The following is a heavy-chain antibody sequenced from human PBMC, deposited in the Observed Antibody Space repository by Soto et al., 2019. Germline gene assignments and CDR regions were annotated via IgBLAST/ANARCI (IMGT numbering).Heavy chain of an antibody. J-gene: IGHJ6*02. V-gene: IGHV3-23*01. CDR1: GFTFSTYP. Sequence: GSLRLSCAASGFTFSTYPMIWVRQAPGKGLECVGSISDSGANTYYAGSVRGRFTISRDNSKNTLYLQMNSLRDDDTAVYYCAKILSMVTSYYYGMDVWGHGTTVTVSS. D-gene: IGHD4-17*01. CDR2: ISDSGANT. CDR3: AKILSMVTSYYYGMDV.